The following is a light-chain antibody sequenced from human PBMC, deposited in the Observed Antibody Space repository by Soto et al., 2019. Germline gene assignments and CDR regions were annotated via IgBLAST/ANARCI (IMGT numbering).Light chain of an antibody. CDR3: SSYTSSSTYV. J-gene: IGLJ1*01. Sequence: QSVLTQPASVSGSPGQSITISCTGTSSDVGGYNYVSWYQQHPGKAPKLMIYDASNRPSGVSNRFSGSKSGNTASLTISVLQAEDEADYYCSSYTSSSTYVFGTGTKVTVL. CDR1: SSDVGGYNY. V-gene: IGLV2-14*01. CDR2: DAS.